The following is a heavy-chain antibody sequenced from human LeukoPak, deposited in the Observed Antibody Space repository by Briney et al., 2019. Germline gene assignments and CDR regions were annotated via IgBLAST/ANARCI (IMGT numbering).Heavy chain of an antibody. V-gene: IGHV4-59*01. J-gene: IGHJ4*02. Sequence: SETLSLTCTVSGGSISGYYWSWIRQPPGKGLEWIGYLYYSGSTDYNPSLKSRVTISVDTSKNQFSLKLSSVTAADTAVYYCAREGVTKYYFDYWGQGTLVTVSS. CDR1: GGSISGYY. CDR3: AREGVTKYYFDY. D-gene: IGHD4-11*01. CDR2: LYYSGST.